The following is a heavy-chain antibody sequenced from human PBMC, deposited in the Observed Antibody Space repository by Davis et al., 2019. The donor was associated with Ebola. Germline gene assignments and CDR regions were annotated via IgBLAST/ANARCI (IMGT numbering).Heavy chain of an antibody. CDR3: ARHVNGDFWYFDL. D-gene: IGHD4-17*01. J-gene: IGHJ2*01. CDR1: GFTFSSYG. CDR2: IWYDGSNK. V-gene: IGHV3-33*01. Sequence: GESLKISCAASGFTFSSYGMHWVRQAPGKGLEWVAVIWYDGSNKYYADSVKGRFTISRDNSKNTLYLQINSLRADDTAVYYCARHVNGDFWYFDLWGRGTRVTVSS.